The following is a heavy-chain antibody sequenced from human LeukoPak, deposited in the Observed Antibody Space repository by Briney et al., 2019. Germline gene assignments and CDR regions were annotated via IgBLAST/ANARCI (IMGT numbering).Heavy chain of an antibody. D-gene: IGHD1-26*01. Sequence: GGSLRLSCTASGFTFSSYWMHWVRQAPGKGLMWVSRIHGDGSSTSTSYADSVKGRFTISSDNAKNTLYLQMDSLRAEDTAVYYCARGPIAGATTLFPFHYWGQGTLVAVSS. V-gene: IGHV3-74*01. CDR1: GFTFSSYW. J-gene: IGHJ4*02. CDR2: IHGDGSSTST. CDR3: ARGPIAGATTLFPFHY.